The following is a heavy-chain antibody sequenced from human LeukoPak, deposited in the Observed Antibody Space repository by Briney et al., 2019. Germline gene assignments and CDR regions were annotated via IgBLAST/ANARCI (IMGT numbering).Heavy chain of an antibody. CDR3: AKGIYSSGWSYFDY. J-gene: IGHJ4*01. CDR2: LSGSGITT. D-gene: IGHD6-19*01. Sequence: GGSLRLSCAASGFTFSNFAMSWVRQAPGKGLEWVSTLSGSGITTYYADSVKGRFTISRDNSKNTLYLQMNSLRAEDTAVYYCAKGIYSSGWSYFDYWDHGTLVTVSS. V-gene: IGHV3-23*01. CDR1: GFTFSNFA.